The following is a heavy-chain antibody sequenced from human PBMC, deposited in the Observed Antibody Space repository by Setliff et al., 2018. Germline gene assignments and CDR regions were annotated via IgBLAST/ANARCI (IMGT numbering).Heavy chain of an antibody. CDR3: ARTCSGSGCYAGLES. J-gene: IGHJ4*02. D-gene: IGHD2-15*01. Sequence: GGSLRLSCAASGFTFSSYRMHWVRQAPGKGLGWVAVIWDDGGNKYHADSVKGRFTISRDNSKNTLYLQMNSLIPEDTAVYYCARTCSGSGCYAGLESWGQGTPVTVS. V-gene: IGHV3-33*08. CDR1: GFTFSSYR. CDR2: IWDDGGNK.